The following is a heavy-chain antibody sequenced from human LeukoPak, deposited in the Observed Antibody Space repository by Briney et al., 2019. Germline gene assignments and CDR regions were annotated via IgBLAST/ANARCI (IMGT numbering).Heavy chain of an antibody. CDR2: IIPIFGTA. CDR3: ARVLGPFSGWFDP. V-gene: IGHV1-69*06. J-gene: IGHJ5*02. Sequence: GASVKVSCKASGGTFSSHAISWVRRAPGQGLEWMGGIIPIFGTANYAQKFQGRVTITADKSTSTAYMELSSLRSEDTAVYYCARVLGPFSGWFDPWGQGTLVTVSS. CDR1: GGTFSSHA.